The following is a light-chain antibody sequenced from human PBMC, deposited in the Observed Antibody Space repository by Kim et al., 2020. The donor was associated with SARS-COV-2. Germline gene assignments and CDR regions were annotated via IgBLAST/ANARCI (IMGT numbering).Light chain of an antibody. CDR2: EDN. CDR3: QSCDSSTVV. CDR1: GGSFADTF. V-gene: IGLV6-57*03. J-gene: IGLJ2*01. Sequence: GRTLPTPCPRSGGSFADTFVRCYRRRPGRAPATVIYEDNQRPSGVPDRFSGSIDSSSNSASLTISGLKTEDEADYYCQSCDSSTVVFGGGTQLTVL.